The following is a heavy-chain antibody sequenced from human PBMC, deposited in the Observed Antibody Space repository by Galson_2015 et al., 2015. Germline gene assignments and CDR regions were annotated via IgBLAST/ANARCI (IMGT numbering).Heavy chain of an antibody. CDR1: GGSISSYY. J-gene: IGHJ4*02. V-gene: IGHV4-59*01. Sequence: SETLSLTCIVSGGSISSYYWSWIRQPPGKGLEWIGYVSYSGSTSYNPSLKSRVTISVDTSKNQFSLKLSSVTAADTAVYYCARAGCSGGSCYQYYFDCWGQGTLVTVSS. D-gene: IGHD2-15*01. CDR3: ARAGCSGGSCYQYYFDC. CDR2: VSYSGST.